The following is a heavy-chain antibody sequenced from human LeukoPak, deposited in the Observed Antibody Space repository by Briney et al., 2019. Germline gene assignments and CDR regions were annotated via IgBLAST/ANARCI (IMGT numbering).Heavy chain of an antibody. CDR2: IYPGDSDT. Sequence: GGSLKISCKGSGYRFTSYWIGGVRQMPGKGLEGMGIIYPGDSDTRYSPSFQGQVTISADKSISTASLQWSSLKASDTAMYYCARPFPQQLVPGYWGQGTLVTVSS. V-gene: IGHV5-51*01. CDR1: GYRFTSYW. CDR3: ARPFPQQLVPGY. D-gene: IGHD6-13*01. J-gene: IGHJ4*02.